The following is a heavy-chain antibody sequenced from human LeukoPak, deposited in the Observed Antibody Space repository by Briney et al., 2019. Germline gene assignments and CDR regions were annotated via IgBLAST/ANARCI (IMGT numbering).Heavy chain of an antibody. V-gene: IGHV4-39*07. Sequence: SETLSLTCTVSGGSISSSSYYWGWIRQPPGKGLEWIGSIYYSGSTYYNPSLKSRVTISVDTSKNQFSLKLSSVTAADTAVYYCASIRYYDSSGYPFGYYMDVWGKGTTVTVSS. D-gene: IGHD3-22*01. J-gene: IGHJ6*03. CDR3: ASIRYYDSSGYPFGYYMDV. CDR2: IYYSGST. CDR1: GGSISSSSYY.